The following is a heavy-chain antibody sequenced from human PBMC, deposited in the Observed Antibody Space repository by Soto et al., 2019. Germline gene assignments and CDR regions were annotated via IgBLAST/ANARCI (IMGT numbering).Heavy chain of an antibody. D-gene: IGHD5-12*01. CDR2: MNPNSGNT. V-gene: IGHV1-8*01. CDR3: ARGDHSIVANND. CDR1: GYTFTSYD. J-gene: IGHJ4*02. Sequence: QVQLVQSGAEVKKPGASVKVSCKASGYTFTSYDINWVRQATGQGLEWLGWMNPNSGNTGYAQKFQGRVTMTRNTSISAAYMGLVSLRSEDTAVYYCARGDHSIVANNDRGQGTLVTVSS.